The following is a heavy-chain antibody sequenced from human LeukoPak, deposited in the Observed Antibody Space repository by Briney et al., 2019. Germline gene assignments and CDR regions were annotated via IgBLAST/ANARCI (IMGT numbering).Heavy chain of an antibody. D-gene: IGHD2-2*01. CDR2: ISGSGGST. CDR1: GFTVSNNY. Sequence: GGSLRLSCAASGFTVSNNYMSWVRQAPGKGLEWVSAISGSGGSTYYADSVKGRFTISRDNSKNTLYPQINSLRAEDTAVYYCAKPFGGSRYCSSTSCPGAFDIWGQETMVTVSS. J-gene: IGHJ3*02. V-gene: IGHV3-23*01. CDR3: AKPFGGSRYCSSTSCPGAFDI.